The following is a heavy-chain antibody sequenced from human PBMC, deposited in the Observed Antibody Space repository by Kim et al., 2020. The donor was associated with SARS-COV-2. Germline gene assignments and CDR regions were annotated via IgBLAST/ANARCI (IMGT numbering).Heavy chain of an antibody. CDR1: GGSIRSYY. CDR3: ARASSFDI. V-gene: IGHV4-59*13. Sequence: SETLSLTCTVSGGSIRSYYWSWIRQAAGKGLEWIGFINHSGNTKYNPSLNSRLTMAVETSRNQFSLRLSSVTAADTAVYYCARASSFDIWGPGTMVTVSS. J-gene: IGHJ3*02. CDR2: INHSGNT.